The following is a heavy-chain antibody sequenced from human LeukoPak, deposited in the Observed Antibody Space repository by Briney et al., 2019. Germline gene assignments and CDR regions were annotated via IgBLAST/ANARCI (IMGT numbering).Heavy chain of an antibody. V-gene: IGHV3-74*01. CDR3: GTSRWSGVVDS. D-gene: IGHD3-3*01. CDR2: IDRDGLRE. J-gene: IGHJ5*01. CDR1: GFTFDDYG. Sequence: GGSLRLSCAASGFTFDDYGMSWVRQVPGKGLAWLSRIDRDGLREDYADSVRGRFTISRHNAKSTTYLQMNSLRAEDTAVYYCGTSRWSGVVDSWGQGTLVTVSS.